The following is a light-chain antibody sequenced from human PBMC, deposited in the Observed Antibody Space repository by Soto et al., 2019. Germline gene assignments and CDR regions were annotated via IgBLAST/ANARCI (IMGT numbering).Light chain of an antibody. CDR3: QQYYSVPYT. V-gene: IGKV4-1*01. CDR1: QSVLYSSNNKNY. CDR2: WAS. Sequence: DIVMTQSPDSLAVSLGERATVNCKSSQSVLYSSNNKNYLAWYQQKSGQPPKLLIYWASTRESGVPDRFSGSGSGTDITLTISSLQAEDVAVYYCQQYYSVPYTSGQGTQLEIK. J-gene: IGKJ2*01.